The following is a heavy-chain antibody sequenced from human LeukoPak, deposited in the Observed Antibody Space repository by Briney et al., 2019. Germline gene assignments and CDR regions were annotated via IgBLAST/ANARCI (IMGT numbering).Heavy chain of an antibody. D-gene: IGHD5-12*01. V-gene: IGHV3-21*03. J-gene: IGHJ6*04. CDR1: GFTFSSYS. Sequence: GGSLRLSCAASGFTFSSYSMNWVRQAPGKGLEWVSSISSSSIYIYYADSVKGRFTISRDNAKNSLYLQMNSLRAEDTAVYYCTTASLPAGYYYYYYGMDVWGKGTTVTVSS. CDR3: TTASLPAGYYYYYYGMDV. CDR2: ISSSSIYI.